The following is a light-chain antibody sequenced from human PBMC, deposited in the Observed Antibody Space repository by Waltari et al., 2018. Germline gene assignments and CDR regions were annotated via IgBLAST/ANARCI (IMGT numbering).Light chain of an antibody. V-gene: IGLV3-21*04. CDR3: QVWHTGTNHVV. CDR1: DIASTR. J-gene: IGLJ2*01. Sequence: SYVLTQPPSVSVAPGMTARITCEGTDIASTRFNWYQQRQGQAPVLVMYYNSDRPSGIPERFSGSNSGNTATLTITRVEAGDEADYYCQVWHTGTNHVVFGGGTKLTVL. CDR2: YNS.